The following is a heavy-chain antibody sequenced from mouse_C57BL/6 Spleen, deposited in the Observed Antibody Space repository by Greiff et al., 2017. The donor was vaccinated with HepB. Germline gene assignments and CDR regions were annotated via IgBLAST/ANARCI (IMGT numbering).Heavy chain of an antibody. V-gene: IGHV5-16*01. D-gene: IGHD3-2*01. CDR3: ARETDYFDD. Sequence: EVKLMESEGGLVQPGSSMKLSCTASGFTFSDYYMAWVRQVPEKGLEWVANINYDGSSTYYLDSLKSRFIISRDNAKNILYLQMSSLKSEDTATYYCARETDYFDDWGQGTTLTASS. CDR1: GFTFSDYY. J-gene: IGHJ2*01. CDR2: INYDGSST.